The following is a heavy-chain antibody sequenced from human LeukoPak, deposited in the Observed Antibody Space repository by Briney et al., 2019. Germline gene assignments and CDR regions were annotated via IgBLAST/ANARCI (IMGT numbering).Heavy chain of an antibody. CDR2: INHSGST. CDR1: GGSFSGYY. J-gene: IGHJ4*02. CDR3: ARVGCSGGSCYGNDY. V-gene: IGHV4-34*01. Sequence: SETLSLTCAVYGGSFSGYYWSWIRQPPGKGLEWIGEINHSGSTNYNPSLKSRVTISVDTSKNQFSLKLSSVTAADTAVYYCARVGCSGGSCYGNDYWGQGTLVTVSS. D-gene: IGHD2-15*01.